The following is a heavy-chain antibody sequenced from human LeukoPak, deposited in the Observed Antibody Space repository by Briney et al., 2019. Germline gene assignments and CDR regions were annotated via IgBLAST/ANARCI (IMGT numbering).Heavy chain of an antibody. J-gene: IGHJ3*02. Sequence: ASVKVSCKASGYTFTGYYMHWVRQAPGQVLEWKGRINPNSGGTNYAQKFQGRVTMTRDTSISTAYMELSRLRSDDTAVYYCARDVQELSLDAFDIWGQGTMVTVSS. V-gene: IGHV1-2*06. D-gene: IGHD3-16*02. CDR1: GYTFTGYY. CDR2: INPNSGGT. CDR3: ARDVQELSLDAFDI.